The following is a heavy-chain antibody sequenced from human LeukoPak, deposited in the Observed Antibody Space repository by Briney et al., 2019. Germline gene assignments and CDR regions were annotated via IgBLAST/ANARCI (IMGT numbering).Heavy chain of an antibody. CDR2: IKSKTDGGTP. J-gene: IGHJ4*02. CDR3: TTAGLHESFDY. Sequence: GGSLRLSCAASGFTFSNAWMSWARPAPGKGLEWVGRIKSKTDGGTPDYAPLVKGRLTISREDSKNTLYLRINSLKTDGTAVHYCTTAGLHESFDYGGEGTLVSVSS. V-gene: IGHV3-15*01. CDR1: GFTFSNAW.